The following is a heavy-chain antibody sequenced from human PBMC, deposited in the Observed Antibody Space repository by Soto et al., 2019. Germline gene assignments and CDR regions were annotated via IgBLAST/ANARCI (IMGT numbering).Heavy chain of an antibody. V-gene: IGHV4-59*01. CDR2: IFYSGRSGST. J-gene: IGHJ4*02. CDR1: GGSISSYY. CDR3: AISQDRGGRTTFIY. Sequence: SETLSLTCSVSGGSISSYYWSWIRQPPGKGLEWIGYIFYSGRSGSTNYNPSLKSRVTISVDTSKNQFSLKLSSVTAADTALYYCAISQDRGGRTTFIYWGQGTQVTVSS. D-gene: IGHD3-16*01.